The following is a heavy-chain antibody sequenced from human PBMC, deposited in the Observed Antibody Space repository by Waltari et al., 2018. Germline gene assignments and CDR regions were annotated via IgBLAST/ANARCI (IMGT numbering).Heavy chain of an antibody. J-gene: IGHJ3*02. Sequence: EVQLLESGGGLVQPGGSLRLPCAASGFTFVYCAGTWVRQAQGKGLEWISGISGSSSSTYYADSVKGRFTISRDNSKNTLYLQMNSLRVEDTAVYFCAKVEGGIVTRYYALDIWGQGTMVTVSS. CDR1: GFTFVYCA. CDR3: AKVEGGIVTRYYALDI. V-gene: IGHV3-23*01. D-gene: IGHD3-16*02. CDR2: ISGSSSST.